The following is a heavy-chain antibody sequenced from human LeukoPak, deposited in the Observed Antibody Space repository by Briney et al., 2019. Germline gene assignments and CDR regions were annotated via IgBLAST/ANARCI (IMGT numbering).Heavy chain of an antibody. CDR1: GFPFSIYG. J-gene: IGHJ4*02. CDR2: ISGSGTTS. Sequence: GGSLRLSCAAAGFPFSIYGMSWVRQAPGKGLEWVSGISGSGTTSHYADSVKGRFTISRDNSKNTLYLQMNSLRAGDTAVYYCAKVKMIFAVVSRPFDHWGQGTLVTVSS. CDR3: AKVKMIFAVVSRPFDH. V-gene: IGHV3-23*01. D-gene: IGHD3-3*01.